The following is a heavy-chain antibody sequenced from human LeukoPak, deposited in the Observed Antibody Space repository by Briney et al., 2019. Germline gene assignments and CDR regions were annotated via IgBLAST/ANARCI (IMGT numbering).Heavy chain of an antibody. V-gene: IGHV5-51*01. Sequence: GESLKISGNCSHYTFTSYWIGAARQMPRKGLEWMGIIYPADSDNRYSTSFQGQVTISADKSISTSYLQLSSLKASDTAMYYCARFHNYGDYEVDSWGQGTLVTVSS. J-gene: IGHJ4*02. CDR2: IYPADSDN. CDR3: ARFHNYGDYEVDS. CDR1: HYTFTSYW. D-gene: IGHD4-17*01.